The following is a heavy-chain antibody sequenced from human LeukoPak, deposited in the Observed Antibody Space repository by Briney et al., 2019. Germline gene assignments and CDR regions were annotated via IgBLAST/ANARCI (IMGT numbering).Heavy chain of an antibody. D-gene: IGHD6-19*01. Sequence: VGSLRLSCAAFGFTFSTDAMTCVRQAPGKGLHWVLAISGSGGDTYYEDSVKGRLTVSRDNSKNMMYLQMTTLSAADTAVYYCARGGRAWSNSYWGQGTLVTVSS. V-gene: IGHV3-23*01. J-gene: IGHJ4*02. CDR2: ISGSGGDT. CDR1: GFTFSTDA. CDR3: ARGGRAWSNSY.